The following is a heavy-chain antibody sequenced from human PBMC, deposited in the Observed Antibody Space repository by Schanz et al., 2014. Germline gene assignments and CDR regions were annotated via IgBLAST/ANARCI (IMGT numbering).Heavy chain of an antibody. J-gene: IGHJ4*02. D-gene: IGHD3-10*01. CDR2: IKSKTDGGTR. V-gene: IGHV3-15*01. Sequence: EVQLVESGGGLVKPGGSLRLSCATSGFTLNNAWMNWVRQAPGKGLQWVARIKSKTDGGTRDYAAPVKGRFTISTDDSKNTGYLQMNSLQTEDTAVYYCTADLWFGAVWGVWWGQGTLXTVSS. CDR1: GFTLNNAW. CDR3: TADLWFGAVWGVW.